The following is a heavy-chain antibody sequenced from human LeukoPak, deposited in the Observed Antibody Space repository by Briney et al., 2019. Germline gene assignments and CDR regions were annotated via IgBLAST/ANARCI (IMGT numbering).Heavy chain of an antibody. J-gene: IGHJ4*02. Sequence: PSETLSLTCAVYGGSFSGYYWSWIRQPPGKGLEWIGYIYYSGSTNYNPSLKSRVTISVDTSKNQFSLKLSSVTAADTAVYYCARGRVPDSSGYYTYWGQGTLVTVSS. CDR2: IYYSGST. CDR3: ARGRVPDSSGYYTY. CDR1: GGSFSGYY. D-gene: IGHD3-22*01. V-gene: IGHV4-59*01.